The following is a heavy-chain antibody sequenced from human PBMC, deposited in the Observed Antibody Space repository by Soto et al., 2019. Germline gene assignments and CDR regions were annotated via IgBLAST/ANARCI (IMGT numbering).Heavy chain of an antibody. CDR2: ISSSSSYI. J-gene: IGHJ4*02. CDR1: GFAFSSYS. Sequence: KTGGSLRLSCAASGFAFSSYSMNWVRQAPGKGLEWVSSISSSSSYIYYADSVKGRFTISRDNAKNSLYLQMNSLRAEDTAVYYCARGLIVVVPAAISNWGQGTLVTVSS. V-gene: IGHV3-21*01. CDR3: ARGLIVVVPAAISN. D-gene: IGHD2-2*01.